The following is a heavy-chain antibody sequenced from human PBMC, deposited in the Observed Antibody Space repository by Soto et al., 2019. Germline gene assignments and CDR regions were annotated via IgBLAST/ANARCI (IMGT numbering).Heavy chain of an antibody. CDR3: ARDGSGYSSSWYYYYYGMDV. CDR2: ISSSSSTI. V-gene: IGHV3-48*02. D-gene: IGHD6-13*01. J-gene: IGHJ6*02. CDR1: GFTFSSHS. Sequence: PGGSLRLSCAASGFTFSSHSMNWVRQAPGKGLEWVSYISSSSSTIYYADSVKGRFTISRDNAKNSLYLQMNSLRDEDTAVYYCARDGSGYSSSWYYYYYGMDVWGQGTTVTVSS.